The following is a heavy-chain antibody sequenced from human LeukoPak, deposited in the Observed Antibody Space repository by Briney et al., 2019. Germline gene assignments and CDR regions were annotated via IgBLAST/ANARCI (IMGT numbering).Heavy chain of an antibody. CDR1: GGSISISSSNW. Sequence: PSETLSLTCAVSGGSISISSSNWWSWVRQPPGKGLEWFGEIFHSGSTNYNPSLKSRVTISVDKSKNQFSLKLSSLTAADTAVYYCARDLHGGNSFTSDWYFDLWGRGTLVTVSS. D-gene: IGHD4-23*01. J-gene: IGHJ2*01. CDR2: IFHSGST. V-gene: IGHV4-4*02. CDR3: ARDLHGGNSFTSDWYFDL.